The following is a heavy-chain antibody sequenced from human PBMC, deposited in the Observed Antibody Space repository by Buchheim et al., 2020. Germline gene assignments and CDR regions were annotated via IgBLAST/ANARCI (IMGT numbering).Heavy chain of an antibody. CDR1: GFTFSSYW. V-gene: IGHV3-7*01. CDR3: ARNFRYYYDSSGYHTYWYFDL. J-gene: IGHJ2*01. Sequence: EVQLVESGGGLVQPGGSLRLSCAASGFTFSSYWMSWVRQAPGKGLEWVANIKQDGSEKYYVDSVKGQFTISRDNAKNSLYLQMNSLRAEDTAVYYCARNFRYYYDSSGYHTYWYFDLWGRGTL. D-gene: IGHD3-22*01. CDR2: IKQDGSEK.